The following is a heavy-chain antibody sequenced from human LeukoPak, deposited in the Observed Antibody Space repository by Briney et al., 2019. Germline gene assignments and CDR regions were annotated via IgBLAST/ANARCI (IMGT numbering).Heavy chain of an antibody. CDR1: GGSISSSSYY. CDR2: IYYSGST. D-gene: IGHD3-10*01. Sequence: SETLSLTCTVSGGSISSSSYYWGWIRQPPGKGLEWIGSIYYSGSTYYNPSLKSRVTISVDTSKNQFSLKLSSVTAADTAVYYCASVLLWFGEWGNWFDPWGQGTLVTVSS. CDR3: ASVLLWFGEWGNWFDP. J-gene: IGHJ5*02. V-gene: IGHV4-39*01.